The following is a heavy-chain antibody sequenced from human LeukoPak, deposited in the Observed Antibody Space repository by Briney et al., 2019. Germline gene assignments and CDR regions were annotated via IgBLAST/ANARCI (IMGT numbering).Heavy chain of an antibody. CDR3: VRDGRGYCGSTSCRPFDS. Sequence: GRSLRLSCAASGFTFSAYEMNWVRQAPGKGLEPVSYISGSGNSISYANSVRGRFTISRDNAKNSLFLQMNSLRVEDTAVYYCVRDGRGYCGSTSCRPFDSWGRGTQVTVSS. J-gene: IGHJ4*02. CDR1: GFTFSAYE. CDR2: ISGSGNSI. V-gene: IGHV3-48*03. D-gene: IGHD2-2*01.